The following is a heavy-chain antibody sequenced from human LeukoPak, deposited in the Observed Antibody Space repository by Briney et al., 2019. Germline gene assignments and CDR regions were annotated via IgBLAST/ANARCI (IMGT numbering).Heavy chain of an antibody. CDR2: ISGSGGST. V-gene: IGHV3-23*01. Sequence: GGSLRLSCAASRFTFSSYAMSWVRQAPGKGLEWVSAISGSGGSTYYADSVKGRFTISRDNSKNTLYLQMNSLRAEDTAVYYCAKSLSSWSYYYYGMDVWGQGTTVTVSS. D-gene: IGHD6-13*01. J-gene: IGHJ6*02. CDR3: AKSLSSWSYYYYGMDV. CDR1: RFTFSSYA.